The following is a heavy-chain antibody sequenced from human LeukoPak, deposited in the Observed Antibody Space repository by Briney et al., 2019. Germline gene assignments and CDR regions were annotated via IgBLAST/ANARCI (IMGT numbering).Heavy chain of an antibody. CDR1: GYTFTSYY. J-gene: IGHJ4*02. V-gene: IGHV1-46*01. CDR3: ARVGGNRAFDY. D-gene: IGHD4-23*01. CDR2: INPSGGST. Sequence: ASVKVSCKASGYTFTSYYMHWVRQAPGQGLEWMGIINPSGGSTSYAQKFQGRVTMTRDTFTSTVYMELSSLRSEDTAVYYCARVGGNRAFDYWGQGTLVTVSS.